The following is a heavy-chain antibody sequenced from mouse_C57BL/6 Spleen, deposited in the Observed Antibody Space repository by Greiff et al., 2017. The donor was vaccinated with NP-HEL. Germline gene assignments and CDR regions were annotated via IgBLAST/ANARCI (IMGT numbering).Heavy chain of an antibody. CDR1: GYTFTDYY. CDR2: INPNNGGT. V-gene: IGHV1-26*01. J-gene: IGHJ4*01. CDR3: ARLASRYYAMDY. Sequence: VQLQQSGPELVKPGASVKISCKASGYTFTDYYMNWVKQSHGKSLEWIGDINPNNGGTSYNQKFKGKATLTVDKSSSTAYMELRSLTSEDSAVYYCARLASRYYAMDYWGQGTSVTVSS. D-gene: IGHD6-1*01.